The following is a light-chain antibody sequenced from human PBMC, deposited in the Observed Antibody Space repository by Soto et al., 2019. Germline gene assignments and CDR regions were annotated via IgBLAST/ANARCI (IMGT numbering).Light chain of an antibody. Sequence: QSALTQPISVSGTPGQTITISCTGTRSDVGNYDLVSWYQQHPGKAPVMIIYDVTNWPSGVSHRFSGPKSGNTASLTISGLQAEDEADYYCSSYTGTSAPYVLGTGTKLTVL. V-gene: IGLV2-14*02. CDR3: SSYTGTSAPYV. J-gene: IGLJ1*01. CDR1: RSDVGNYDL. CDR2: DVT.